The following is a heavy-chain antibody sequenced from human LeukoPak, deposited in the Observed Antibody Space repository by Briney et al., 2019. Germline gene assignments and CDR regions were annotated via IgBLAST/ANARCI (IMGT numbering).Heavy chain of an antibody. CDR3: ARRGAVAGAFDY. CDR2: INSDGSTT. D-gene: IGHD6-19*01. J-gene: IGHJ4*02. V-gene: IGHV3-74*01. CDR1: GFTFSSYW. Sequence: GGSLRLSCAASGFTFSSYWMHWVRQAPGKGLVWVSRINSDGSTTSYADSVKGRFTISRDNAKNTLYLQMNSLRAEDTAVYYCARRGAVAGAFDYWGQGTLVTVSS.